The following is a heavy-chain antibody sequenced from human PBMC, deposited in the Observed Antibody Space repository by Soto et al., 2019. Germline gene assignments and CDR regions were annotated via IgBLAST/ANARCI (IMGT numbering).Heavy chain of an antibody. CDR3: AKDRSENFWVYYYAMDV. CDR1: GFNFGAYA. V-gene: IGHV3-23*01. Sequence: EARLMESGGGLRQPGGSLRLSCEASGFNFGAYAMNWVRQAPGKGLEWVSGISGSSSGTDYTDSVKGRFTISRDNSKNTVYLQMNSLRGEDTAVYYCAKDRSENFWVYYYAMDVWGQGTAVTVSS. D-gene: IGHD6-19*01. CDR2: ISGSSSGT. J-gene: IGHJ6*02.